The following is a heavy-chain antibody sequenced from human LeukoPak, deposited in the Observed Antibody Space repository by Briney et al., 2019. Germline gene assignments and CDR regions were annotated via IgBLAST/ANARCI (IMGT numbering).Heavy chain of an antibody. CDR2: ISYDGSNK. Sequence: GRSLRLSCAASGFTFSSYGMHWVRQAPGKGLEWVAVISYDGSNKYYADSVKGRFTISRDNSKNTLYLQMNSLRAEDTAVYYCAKTPAYNSSSHYYYGMDVWGQGTTVTVSS. V-gene: IGHV3-30*18. CDR3: AKTPAYNSSSHYYYGMDV. J-gene: IGHJ6*02. CDR1: GFTFSSYG. D-gene: IGHD6-6*01.